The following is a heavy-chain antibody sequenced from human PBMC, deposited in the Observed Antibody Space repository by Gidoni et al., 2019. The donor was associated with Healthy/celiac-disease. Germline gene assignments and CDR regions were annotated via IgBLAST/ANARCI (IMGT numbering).Heavy chain of an antibody. Sequence: QVQLQESGPGLVKPSQTLSLTCPVSGGSISSGGYYWRWIRQHPGKGLEWIGYIYYSGSTYYNPSLKSRVTISVDTSKNQFSLKLSSVTAADTAVYYCARAIPRSWPFDPWGQGTLVTVSS. CDR3: ARAIPRSWPFDP. CDR2: IYYSGST. CDR1: GGSISSGGYY. V-gene: IGHV4-31*03. J-gene: IGHJ5*02.